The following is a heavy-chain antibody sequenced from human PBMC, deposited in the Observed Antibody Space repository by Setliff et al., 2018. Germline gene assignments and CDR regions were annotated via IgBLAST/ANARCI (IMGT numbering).Heavy chain of an antibody. V-gene: IGHV4-59*01. J-gene: IGHJ4*02. CDR2: LYYNGTT. CDR1: GASISSNY. D-gene: IGHD1-26*01. CDR3: ASTPRRGLDIRTRVGAFDT. Sequence: KASETLSLTCSVSGASISSNYWSWIRQSPGKGLEWIGYLYYNGTTRFGPPLKSRATISLDTSRNQFSLRLTSVTAAYTAVYYCASTPRRGLDIRTRVGAFDTWGQGTVVTVSS.